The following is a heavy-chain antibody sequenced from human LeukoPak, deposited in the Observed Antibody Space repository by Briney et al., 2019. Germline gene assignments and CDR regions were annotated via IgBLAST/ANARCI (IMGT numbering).Heavy chain of an antibody. CDR3: ARDLGGYSSGWSPSAY. J-gene: IGHJ4*02. V-gene: IGHV1-2*04. Sequence: ASVKVSCKASGYTFTDYAVHWVRQAPGQGLEWMGWINPDSGGTKYAQKFQGWVTMTRDTSMTTVFMELIRLKSDDTAVYYCARDLGGYSSGWSPSAYWGQGTLVTVSS. D-gene: IGHD6-19*01. CDR1: GYTFTDYA. CDR2: INPDSGGT.